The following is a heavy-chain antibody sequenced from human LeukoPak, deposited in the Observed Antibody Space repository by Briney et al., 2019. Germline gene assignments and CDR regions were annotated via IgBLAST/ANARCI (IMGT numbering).Heavy chain of an antibody. V-gene: IGHV4-30-2*01. J-gene: IGHJ2*01. CDR3: ASVTGYNWSYWYFDL. CDR2: SYHSGSP. Sequence: PSQTLSLTCAVCGRSISSGDYSCSSIRQPPGKGLEWIGYSYHSGSPYYNPSLKSRVTISVHRSKNQFSLKLSSVTAADTAVYYCASVTGYNWSYWYFDLWGRGTLVRVLS. CDR1: GRSISSGDYS. D-gene: IGHD1-1*01.